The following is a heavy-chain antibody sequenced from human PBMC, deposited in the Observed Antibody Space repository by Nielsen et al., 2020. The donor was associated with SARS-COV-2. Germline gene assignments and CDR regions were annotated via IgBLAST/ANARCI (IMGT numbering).Heavy chain of an antibody. J-gene: IGHJ4*02. Sequence: SETLSLTCAVYGGSFSGYYWSWIRQPPGKGLEWIGEINHSGSTNYNPSLKSRVTISVDTSKNQFSLKLSSVTAADTAVYYCALAAAAPRSVDYWGQGTLVTVSS. CDR3: ALAAAAPRSVDY. D-gene: IGHD6-13*01. V-gene: IGHV4-34*01. CDR2: INHSGST. CDR1: GGSFSGYY.